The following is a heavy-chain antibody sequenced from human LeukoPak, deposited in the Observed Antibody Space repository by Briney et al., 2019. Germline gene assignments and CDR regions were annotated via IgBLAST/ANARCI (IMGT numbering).Heavy chain of an antibody. V-gene: IGHV1-2*02. J-gene: IGHJ4*02. Sequence: GASVKVSCKASGYTFTGYYMHWVRQAPGQGLEWMGWINPNSGGTNYAQKFQGRVTMTRDTSISTAYMELSRLRSDDTAVYYCARDRGYCSSTSCQFDYWGQGTLVTVSS. CDR2: INPNSGGT. D-gene: IGHD2-2*01. CDR3: ARDRGYCSSTSCQFDY. CDR1: GYTFTGYY.